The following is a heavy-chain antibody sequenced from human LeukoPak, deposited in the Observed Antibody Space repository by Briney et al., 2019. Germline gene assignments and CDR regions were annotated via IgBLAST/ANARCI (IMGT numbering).Heavy chain of an antibody. Sequence: GGSLRLSCAASGFTFSSYTMSWVRQAPGKGLEWVSTITGSGGDTFYTDSVKGRLTISRDNSKNTLYPQMNSLRVEDTAVYYCAKRISSGYYYFDYWGRGTLVTVSS. J-gene: IGHJ4*02. CDR2: ITGSGGDT. CDR1: GFTFSSYT. D-gene: IGHD3-22*01. CDR3: AKRISSGYYYFDY. V-gene: IGHV3-23*01.